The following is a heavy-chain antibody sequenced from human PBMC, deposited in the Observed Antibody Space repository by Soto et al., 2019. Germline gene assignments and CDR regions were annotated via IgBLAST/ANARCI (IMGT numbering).Heavy chain of an antibody. V-gene: IGHV4-31*03. CDR1: GGSISSGDYY. J-gene: IGHJ6*02. CDR2: IFYSGST. CDR3: ARDTSSSSYGMDV. Sequence: QVQLQESGPGLVKPSQTLSLTCTVSGGSISSGDYYWSWIRQHPGKGLEWIGYIFYSGSTCYNPSLKSRVTISVDTPKHQFSRKLSSVTAADTAVYYCARDTSSSSYGMDVWGQGTTVTVSS. D-gene: IGHD1-1*01.